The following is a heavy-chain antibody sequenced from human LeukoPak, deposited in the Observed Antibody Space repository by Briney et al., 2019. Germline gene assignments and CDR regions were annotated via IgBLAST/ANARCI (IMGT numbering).Heavy chain of an antibody. CDR1: GFTFSTYW. CDR2: IQQDGSEK. D-gene: IGHD6-19*01. V-gene: IGHV3-7*05. J-gene: IGHJ4*02. Sequence: GGSLRLSCAPSGFTFSTYWMSWVRQTPGKGRQWVANIQQDGSEKYYVDSVQGRFTLSRDNAKNSLYLQMNSLRAEDTAVYYCARDHSSGWYSDYFDYWGQGTLVTVSS. CDR3: ARDHSSGWYSDYFDY.